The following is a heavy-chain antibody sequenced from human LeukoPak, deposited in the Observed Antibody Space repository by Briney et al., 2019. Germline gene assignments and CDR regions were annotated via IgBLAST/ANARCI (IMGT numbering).Heavy chain of an antibody. J-gene: IGHJ4*02. V-gene: IGHV3-15*01. CDR2: IKSKTDGGTT. CDR3: TTVMNFPGLADY. Sequence: GGSLRLSCAASGFTFSNAWMSWVRQAPGKGLEWVGRIKSKTDGGTTDYAAHVKGRFTISRDDSKNTLYLQMNSLETGDTAVYYCTTVMNFPGLADYWGQGTLVTVSS. D-gene: IGHD3-3*01. CDR1: GFTFSNAW.